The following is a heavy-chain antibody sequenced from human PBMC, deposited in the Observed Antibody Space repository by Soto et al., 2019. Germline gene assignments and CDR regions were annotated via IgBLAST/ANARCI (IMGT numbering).Heavy chain of an antibody. CDR1: GGSVSSGSYY. D-gene: IGHD2-15*01. J-gene: IGHJ5*02. CDR3: ARADYSHNWFDP. V-gene: IGHV4-61*01. Sequence: SETLSLTCTVSGGSVSSGSYYWSWIRQPPGKGLEWIGYIYYSGSTNYNPSLKSRVTISVDTSKNQFSLKLSSVTAADTAVYYCARADYSHNWFDPWGQGTLVTVSS. CDR2: IYYSGST.